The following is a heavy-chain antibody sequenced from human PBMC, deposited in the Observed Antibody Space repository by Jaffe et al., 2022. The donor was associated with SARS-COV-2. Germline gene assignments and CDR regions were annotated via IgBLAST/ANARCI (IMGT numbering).Heavy chain of an antibody. CDR2: ISSSSSYI. V-gene: IGHV3-21*01. CDR1: GFTFSSYS. Sequence: EVQLVESGGGLVKPGGSLRLSCAASGFTFSSYSMNWVRQAPGKGLEWVSSISSSSSYIYYADSVKGRFTISRDNAKNSLYLQMNSLRAEDTAVYYCARDWWFGELPNNWFDPWGQGTLVTVSS. J-gene: IGHJ5*02. D-gene: IGHD3-10*01. CDR3: ARDWWFGELPNNWFDP.